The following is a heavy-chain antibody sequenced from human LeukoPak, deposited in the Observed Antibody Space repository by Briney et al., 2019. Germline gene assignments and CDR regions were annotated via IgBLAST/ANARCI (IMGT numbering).Heavy chain of an antibody. V-gene: IGHV3-49*04. CDR2: IRRKANGGTT. CDR3: TSGLYYDSWSDLFDY. CDR1: GFTFGDYV. J-gene: IGHJ4*02. D-gene: IGHD3-3*01. Sequence: GGSLRLSCTASGFTFGDYVMSWVRQAPGKGPEWVGFIRRKANGGTTEYAASVKGRFTISRDDSKSIAYLQMNSLKTEDTAVYYCTSGLYYDSWSDLFDYWGQGTLVTVSS.